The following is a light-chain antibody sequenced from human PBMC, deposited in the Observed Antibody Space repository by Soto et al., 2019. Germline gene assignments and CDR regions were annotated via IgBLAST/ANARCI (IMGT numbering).Light chain of an antibody. Sequence: DIQMTQSPSSLSASVGDRVTITCRASQDIRDALAWFQLKPGKAPKPLIYAASNLQNGVPTKFSGSGSGTDFTLAISRLEPEDFAVYYCQQYNSSPPDTFGQGTKLEIK. CDR3: QQYNSSPPDT. V-gene: IGKV1-16*02. CDR2: AAS. CDR1: QDIRDA. J-gene: IGKJ2*01.